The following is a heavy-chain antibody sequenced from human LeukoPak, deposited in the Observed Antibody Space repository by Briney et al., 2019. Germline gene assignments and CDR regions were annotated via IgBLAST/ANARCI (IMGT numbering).Heavy chain of an antibody. J-gene: IGHJ4*02. Sequence: PGGSLRLSCAASGFTFSSYWMHWVRQAPGKGLVWVSHINGDGSTTSYADSVKGRFTISRDNAKNTVYLQMNSLRAEDTAVYYCAKGGKWDVTPFDYWGQGTLVTVSS. CDR1: GFTFSSYW. CDR2: INGDGSTT. D-gene: IGHD1-26*01. CDR3: AKGGKWDVTPFDY. V-gene: IGHV3-74*01.